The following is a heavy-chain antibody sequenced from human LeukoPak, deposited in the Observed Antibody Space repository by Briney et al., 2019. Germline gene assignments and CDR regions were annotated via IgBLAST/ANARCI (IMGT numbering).Heavy chain of an antibody. D-gene: IGHD3-10*01. CDR3: ARATLLWFGELPDAFDI. V-gene: IGHV4-39*07. Sequence: SETLSLTCTVSGGSISSSSYYWGWIRQPPGKGLEWIGSIYYSGSTYYNPSLKSRVTISVDTSKNQFSLKLSSVTAADTAVYYCARATLLWFGELPDAFDIWGQGTMVTVSS. CDR2: IYYSGST. CDR1: GGSISSSSYY. J-gene: IGHJ3*02.